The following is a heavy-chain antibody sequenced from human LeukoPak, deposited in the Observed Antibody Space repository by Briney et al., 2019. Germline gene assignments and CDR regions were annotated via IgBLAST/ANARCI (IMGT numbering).Heavy chain of an antibody. Sequence: ASVKVSCKASGYTFTSYGISWVRQAPGQGLEWMGWISAYNGNTNYAQKLRGRVTMTTDTSTSTAYMELRSLRSDDTAVYYCARGPLAYCGGDCYSSDGDYWGQGTLVTVSS. CDR1: GYTFTSYG. V-gene: IGHV1-18*01. CDR2: ISAYNGNT. D-gene: IGHD2-21*02. J-gene: IGHJ4*02. CDR3: ARGPLAYCGGDCYSSDGDY.